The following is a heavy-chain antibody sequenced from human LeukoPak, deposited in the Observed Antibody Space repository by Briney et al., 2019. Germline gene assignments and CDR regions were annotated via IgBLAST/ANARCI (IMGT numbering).Heavy chain of an antibody. J-gene: IGHJ2*01. V-gene: IGHV4-59*08. CDR2: IYYSGST. D-gene: IGHD5-18*01. CDR1: AGSISSYY. Sequence: SSETLSLTCTVSAGSISSYYWSWIRQPPGKGLEWIGYIYYSGSTNYNPSLKSRVTISVDTSKNQFSLKLSSVTAADTAVYYCARRVAAVVTRSSPRYWYFDLWGRGTLVTVSS. CDR3: ARRVAAVVTRSSPRYWYFDL.